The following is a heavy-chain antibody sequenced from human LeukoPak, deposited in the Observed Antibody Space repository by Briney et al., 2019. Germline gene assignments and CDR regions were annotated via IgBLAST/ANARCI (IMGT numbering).Heavy chain of an antibody. CDR2: IYYSGST. CDR3: ASSEAPITPPPYGMGV. D-gene: IGHD5-12*01. CDR1: GGSLSSYY. Sequence: SETLSLTCTVSGGSLSSYYWSWIRQPPGKGLEWIGYIYYSGSTNYNPSLTSRVTISVDTSKNQFPLKLSSVTAADTAVYYCASSEAPITPPPYGMGVWGQGTKVTVSS. J-gene: IGHJ6*02. V-gene: IGHV4-59*01.